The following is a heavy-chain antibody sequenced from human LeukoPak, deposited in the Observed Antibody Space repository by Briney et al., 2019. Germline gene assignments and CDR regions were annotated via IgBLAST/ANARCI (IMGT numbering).Heavy chain of an antibody. D-gene: IGHD4-17*01. CDR3: AREVTVTDDAFDI. V-gene: IGHV3-21*01. J-gene: IGHJ3*02. CDR1: GFTFSSYS. Sequence: GGSLRLSCAASGFTFSSYSMNWVRQAPGKGLEWVSSISGSSFIYYADSVKGRFTISRDNAKNSLYLQMNSLRAEDTAVYYCAREVTVTDDAFDIWGQGTMVTVSS. CDR2: ISGSSFI.